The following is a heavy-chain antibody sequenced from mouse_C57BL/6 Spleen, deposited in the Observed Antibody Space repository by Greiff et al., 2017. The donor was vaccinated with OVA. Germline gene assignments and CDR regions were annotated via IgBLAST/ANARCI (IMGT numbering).Heavy chain of an antibody. J-gene: IGHJ2*01. CDR2: INPNNGGT. CDR1: GYTFTDYY. D-gene: IGHD2-1*01. V-gene: IGHV1-26*01. CDR3: ARSKSYGNYLYYFDY. Sequence: EVRLQQSGPELVKPGASVKISCKASGYTFTDYYMNWVKQSHGKSLEWIGDINPNNGGTSYNQKFKGKATLTVDKSSSTAYMELRSLTSEDSAVYYCARSKSYGNYLYYFDYWGQGTTLTVSS.